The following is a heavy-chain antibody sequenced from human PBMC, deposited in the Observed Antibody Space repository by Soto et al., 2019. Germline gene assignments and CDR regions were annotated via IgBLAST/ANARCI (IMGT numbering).Heavy chain of an antibody. J-gene: IGHJ6*02. Sequence: GGSLRLSCVTSGFTFSRNTMNWVRQAPGKGLEWVASITSSGSYVYYADSVKGRFSASRDNAKNSLSLQMDSLRPDDTAIYFCVKDEGIEAMDVWGQGTTVTVSS. CDR1: GFTFSRNT. V-gene: IGHV3-21*01. CDR2: ITSSGSYV. CDR3: VKDEGIEAMDV. D-gene: IGHD3-3*02.